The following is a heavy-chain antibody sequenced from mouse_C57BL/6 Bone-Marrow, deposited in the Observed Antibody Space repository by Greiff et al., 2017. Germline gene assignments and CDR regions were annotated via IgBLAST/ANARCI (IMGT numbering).Heavy chain of an antibody. D-gene: IGHD1-1*01. J-gene: IGHJ2*01. V-gene: IGHV14-3*01. CDR2: IGTANGNT. CDR3: APYYYGRSYGDY. Sequence: VQLQQSVAELVRPGASVKLSCTASGFNIKNTYMHWVKQRPEQGLEWIGRIGTANGNTKYAPKFQGKATITSDTAYNTAYLQLSSLTSEDTAIYYCAPYYYGRSYGDYWGQGTTLTVSS. CDR1: GFNIKNTY.